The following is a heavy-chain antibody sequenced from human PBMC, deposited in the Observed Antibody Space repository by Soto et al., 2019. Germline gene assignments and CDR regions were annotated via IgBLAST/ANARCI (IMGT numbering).Heavy chain of an antibody. V-gene: IGHV1-69*02. CDR3: ARTPDCTNGVCYP. CDR1: VGTFSSYT. D-gene: IGHD2-8*01. CDR2: IIPILGIA. Sequence: QVQLVQSGAEVKKPGSSVKVSCKASVGTFSSYTISWVRQAPGQGLEWMGRIIPILGIANYAQKFQGRVTITADKSTSTAYMELSSLRSEDTAVYYCARTPDCTNGVCYPWGQGTLVTVSS. J-gene: IGHJ5*02.